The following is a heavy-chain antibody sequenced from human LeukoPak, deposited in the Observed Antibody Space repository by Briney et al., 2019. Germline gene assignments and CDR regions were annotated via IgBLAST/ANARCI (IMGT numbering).Heavy chain of an antibody. V-gene: IGHV6-1*01. Sequence: SQTLSLTCAISGDSVSSNSAAWNWIRQSPSRGLEWLGRTYYRSKWYNDYAVSVKSRITINPDTSKNQFSLQLSSVTPEDTAVYYCARVGNYDFWSGYYTGIEWFDPWGQGTLVTVSS. CDR3: ARVGNYDFWSGYYTGIEWFDP. CDR1: GDSVSSNSAA. D-gene: IGHD3-3*01. CDR2: TYYRSKWYN. J-gene: IGHJ5*02.